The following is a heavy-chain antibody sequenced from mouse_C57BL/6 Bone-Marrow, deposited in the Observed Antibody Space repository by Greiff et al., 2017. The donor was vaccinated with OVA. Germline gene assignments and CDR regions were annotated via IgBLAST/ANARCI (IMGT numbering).Heavy chain of an antibody. J-gene: IGHJ1*03. V-gene: IGHV1-19*01. CDR1: GYTFTDYY. D-gene: IGHD2-4*01. CDR3: ARLGDYVYFDV. Sequence: VQLQQSGPVLVKPGASVKMSCKASGYTFTDYYMNWVKQSHGKSLEWIGVINPYNGGTSYNQKFKGKATLTVDKSSSTAYMELNSLTSEDSAVYYCARLGDYVYFDVWGTGTTVTVSS. CDR2: INPYNGGT.